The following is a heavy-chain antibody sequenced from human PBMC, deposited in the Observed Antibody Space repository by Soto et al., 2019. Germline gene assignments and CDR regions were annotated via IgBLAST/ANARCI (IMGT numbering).Heavy chain of an antibody. CDR3: ARDGCSGGSCYGYYYYGMDV. J-gene: IGHJ6*02. D-gene: IGHD2-15*01. CDR2: IIPIFGTA. Sequence: QVQLVQSGAELKKPGSSVKVSCKASGGTFSSYAISWVRQAPGQGLEWMGGIIPIFGTANYAQKFQGRVTITADKSTSTAYMELSSLRSEDTAVYYCARDGCSGGSCYGYYYYGMDVWGQGTTVTVSS. V-gene: IGHV1-69*06. CDR1: GGTFSSYA.